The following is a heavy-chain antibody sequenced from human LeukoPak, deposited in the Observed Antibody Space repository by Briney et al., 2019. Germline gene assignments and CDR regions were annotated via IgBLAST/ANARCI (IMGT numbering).Heavy chain of an antibody. J-gene: IGHJ4*02. CDR3: ARDYGDSDGGRFDY. V-gene: IGHV3-53*05. CDR1: GFTVSSNY. D-gene: IGHD4-17*01. CDR2: IYSCGST. Sequence: GGSLRLSCAASGFTVSSNYMSWVRQAPGKGLEWVSVIYSCGSTYYADSVKGRFTISRDNSKNTLYLQMNSLRSDDTAVYYCARDYGDSDGGRFDYWGQGTLVTVSS.